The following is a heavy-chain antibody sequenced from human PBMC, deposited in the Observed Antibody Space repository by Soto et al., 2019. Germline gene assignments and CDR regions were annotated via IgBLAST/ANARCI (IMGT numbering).Heavy chain of an antibody. D-gene: IGHD3-10*01. Sequence: EVQLVESGGGLVQPGGSLRLSCAASGFTFSSYSMNWVRQAPGEGLEWVSNISSSSSTIYYVDSVKGRFTISRDNAKKSLYLQINSLRDEDTAVYYCARAITMVRGRLDYWGQGTLVTVSS. CDR2: ISSSSSTI. V-gene: IGHV3-48*02. J-gene: IGHJ4*02. CDR1: GFTFSSYS. CDR3: ARAITMVRGRLDY.